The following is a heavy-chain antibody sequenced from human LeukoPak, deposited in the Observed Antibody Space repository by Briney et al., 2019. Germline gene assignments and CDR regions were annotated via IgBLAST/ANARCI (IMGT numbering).Heavy chain of an antibody. Sequence: SETLSLTCTVSGGSISSGGYYWSWIRQQPGKGLEWIVYIYSSGSTYYTPSLKSRLTISVDTSKNQFSLKLSSVTAADTAVYYCARFIAGTIDYWGQGTLVTVPS. CDR1: GGSISSGGYY. V-gene: IGHV4-31*03. CDR2: IYSSGST. CDR3: ARFIAGTIDY. D-gene: IGHD1-7*01. J-gene: IGHJ4*02.